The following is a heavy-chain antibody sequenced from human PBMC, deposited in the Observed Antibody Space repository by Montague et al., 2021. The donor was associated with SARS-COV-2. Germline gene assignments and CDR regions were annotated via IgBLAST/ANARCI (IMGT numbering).Heavy chain of an antibody. CDR1: GFSLTDNG. Sequence: SLRLSCAVSGFSLTDNGMFWVRQAPGKGLEWVAVIWSDGSHKNYGDSVKGRFTVSRDISTNTLFLLMSSLSVDDTAVYYCVKSGGGTFFETWGQGTLVTVSA. V-gene: IGHV3-33*06. J-gene: IGHJ5*02. D-gene: IGHD1-26*01. CDR2: IWSDGSHK. CDR3: VKSGGGTFFET.